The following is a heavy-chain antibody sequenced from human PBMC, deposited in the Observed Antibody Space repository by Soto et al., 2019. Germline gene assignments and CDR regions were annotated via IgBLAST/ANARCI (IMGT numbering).Heavy chain of an antibody. CDR2: ISGYNGNT. CDR3: ARDHWNIAVAGADAFDI. D-gene: IGHD6-19*01. J-gene: IGHJ3*02. V-gene: IGHV1-18*01. Sequence: GASVNVSCKGSGYMFTSYGISWVRQAPGQGLEWMGWISGYNGNTNYAQKLQGRVTMTTDTSTSTAYMELRSLRSDDTAVYYCARDHWNIAVAGADAFDIWGQGTMVTVSS. CDR1: GYMFTSYG.